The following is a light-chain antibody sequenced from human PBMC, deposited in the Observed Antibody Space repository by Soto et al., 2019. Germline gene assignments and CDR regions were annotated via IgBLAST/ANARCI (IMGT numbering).Light chain of an antibody. J-gene: IGKJ5*01. CDR3: LHRMNWPLT. CDR1: ETVSSY. CDR2: DAS. V-gene: IGKV3-11*01. Sequence: DIVLTQSPFTLSLSQGDRATLSLMASETVSSYLLWYQQKPGQDPRLLIYDASERATGIPARFSGSGSETDFTLTISSLEPEDFGVYYCLHRMNWPLTFGQGTRLEIK.